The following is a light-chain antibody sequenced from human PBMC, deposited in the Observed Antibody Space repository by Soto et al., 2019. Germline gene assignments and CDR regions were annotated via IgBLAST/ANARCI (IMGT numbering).Light chain of an antibody. V-gene: IGKV3-20*01. CDR1: QRVSSSY. CDR2: GAS. J-gene: IGKJ1*01. CDR3: QQYGSSPPT. Sequence: VLTQSPGTLYLSPGDRATLSCRASQRVSSSYLAWYQQKPGQAPRLLISGASSRATGIPDRVSGSGSGTDVTLTISRLEPEDFAVYYCQQYGSSPPTFGQGTKVEIK.